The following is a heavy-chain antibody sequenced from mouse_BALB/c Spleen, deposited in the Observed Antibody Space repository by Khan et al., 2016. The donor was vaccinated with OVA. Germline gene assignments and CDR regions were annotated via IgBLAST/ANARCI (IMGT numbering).Heavy chain of an antibody. V-gene: IGHV1S136*01. CDR1: GYTFTSYV. J-gene: IGHJ2*01. CDR3: ERNYSSDVYFDY. D-gene: IGHD2-12*01. CDR2: IYPYNDDT. Sequence: EVQLQESGPELVKPGASVKMSCKASGYTFTSYVIHWVKQKPGQGLEWIGYIYPYNDDTKYTEKFKGKATLTSDKSSSTAYMQLSSLTSEDSAVYFCERNYSSDVYFDYWGQGTTLTVSS.